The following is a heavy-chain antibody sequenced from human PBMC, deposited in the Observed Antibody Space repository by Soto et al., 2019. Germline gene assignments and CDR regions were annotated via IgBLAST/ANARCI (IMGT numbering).Heavy chain of an antibody. D-gene: IGHD6-19*01. Sequence: EVQLLESGGGLVQPGGSLRLSCAASGFTFSSFAMSWVRQAPGKGLEWVSAIGSRGDSTYYADSVKGRFTISRDNSKNTLYLQMTSLRAEDTAVYYCAKDLIYGYNSGRTFDSWGQGTLVTVSS. J-gene: IGHJ4*02. CDR1: GFTFSSFA. CDR2: IGSRGDST. V-gene: IGHV3-23*01. CDR3: AKDLIYGYNSGRTFDS.